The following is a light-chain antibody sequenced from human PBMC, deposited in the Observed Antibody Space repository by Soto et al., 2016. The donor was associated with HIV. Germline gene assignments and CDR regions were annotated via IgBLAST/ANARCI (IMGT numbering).Light chain of an antibody. J-gene: IGLJ3*02. Sequence: SYALIQPPSVSVAPRKTARITCGGNDIGTKSVHWFQQKPGQAPVLVVYDGSDRPSGIPERFSGSNSGNTATLTISRVEVGDEADYYCQVWDSSSDHWVFGGGTKLTVV. V-gene: IGLV3-21*03. CDR3: QVWDSSSDHWV. CDR1: DIGTKS. CDR2: DGS.